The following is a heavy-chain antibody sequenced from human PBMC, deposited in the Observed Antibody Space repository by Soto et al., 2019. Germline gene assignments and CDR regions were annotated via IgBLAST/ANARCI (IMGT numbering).Heavy chain of an antibody. V-gene: IGHV1-8*01. CDR3: ARSLGRFLELLFIPNYYYCGMDV. D-gene: IGHD3-3*01. CDR2: MNPNSGNT. J-gene: IGHJ6*02. CDR1: GYTFTSYD. Sequence: ASVKVSCKASGYTFTSYDINWVRQATGQGLEWMGWMNPNSGNTGYAQKFQGRVTMTRNTSISTAYMELSSLRSEDTAVYYCARSLGRFLELLFIPNYYYCGMDVWGQGTTVTVS.